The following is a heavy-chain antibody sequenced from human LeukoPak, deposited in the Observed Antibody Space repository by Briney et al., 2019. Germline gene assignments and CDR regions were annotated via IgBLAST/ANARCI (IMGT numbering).Heavy chain of an antibody. CDR2: IYYSGST. V-gene: IGHV4-59*01. CDR1: GGFISSYY. CDR3: ASVTGDKRY. D-gene: IGHD2-8*02. Sequence: SETLSLTCTVSGGFISSYYWSWLRQPPGKGLEWIGYIYYSGSTNYNPSLKSRVTISVDTSKNQFSLNLSSVTAADTAVYYRASVTGDKRYWGQGTLVTVSS. J-gene: IGHJ4*02.